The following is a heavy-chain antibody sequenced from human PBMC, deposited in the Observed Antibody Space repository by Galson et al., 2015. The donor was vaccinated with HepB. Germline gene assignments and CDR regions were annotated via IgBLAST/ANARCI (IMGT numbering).Heavy chain of an antibody. D-gene: IGHD3-22*01. CDR1: GYTFTSYA. V-gene: IGHV1-3*01. CDR3: ASRITMIVVDYAFDI. CDR2: INAGNGNT. J-gene: IGHJ3*02. Sequence: SVKVSCKASGYTFTSYAMHWVRQAPGQRLEWMGWINAGNGNTKCSQKFQGRVTITRDTSASTAYMELSSLRSEDTAVYYCASRITMIVVDYAFDIWGQGTMVTVSS.